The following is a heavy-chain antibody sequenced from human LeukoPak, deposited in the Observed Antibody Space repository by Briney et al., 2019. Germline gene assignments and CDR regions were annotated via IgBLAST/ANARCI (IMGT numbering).Heavy chain of an antibody. CDR3: ARLMGYDFWSGYSSLEYYYYMDL. CDR1: GGSISDYY. CDR2: VQTSGSI. D-gene: IGHD3-3*01. J-gene: IGHJ6*03. V-gene: IGHV4-4*09. Sequence: SETLSLTCTVSGGSISDYYWSWIRQPPGKGLEWIGYVQTSGSINYNPSLKSRVTISVDTSQNQFSLKLSSVTAADTAVYYCARLMGYDFWSGYSSLEYYYYMDLWGKGTTVTVSS.